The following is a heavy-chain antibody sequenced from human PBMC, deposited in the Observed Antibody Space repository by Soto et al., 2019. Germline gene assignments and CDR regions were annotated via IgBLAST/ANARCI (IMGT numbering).Heavy chain of an antibody. CDR1: GFSLTTSGVG. Sequence: QITLNESGPTVVRPTETLTLTCRFSGFSLTTSGVGVGWIRQSPGKAPEWLALIYWDDDKRYSASLKSRLTTTKDPSKKQMVLTVSDLDPTDTATYYCAHRVLRTVFGVVTTTAIYFDFWGQGTPVAVSS. D-gene: IGHD3-3*01. CDR2: IYWDDDK. CDR3: AHRVLRTVFGVVTTTAIYFDF. J-gene: IGHJ4*02. V-gene: IGHV2-5*02.